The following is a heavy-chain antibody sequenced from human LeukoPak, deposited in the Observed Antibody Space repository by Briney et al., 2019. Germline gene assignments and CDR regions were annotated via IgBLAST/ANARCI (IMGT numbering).Heavy chain of an antibody. V-gene: IGHV4-38-2*01. J-gene: IGHJ4*02. CDR2: IYHSGIT. CDR3: ARLKTYYYDSSGPTD. Sequence: PSETLSLTCAVSGFSITSGYYWGWIRQPPGKGLEWIGSIYHSGITYYNPSLKSRVTMSVDTSKNQFSLKLSSVTAADTAVYYCARLKTYYYDSSGPTDWGQGTLVTVSS. D-gene: IGHD3-22*01. CDR1: GFSITSGYY.